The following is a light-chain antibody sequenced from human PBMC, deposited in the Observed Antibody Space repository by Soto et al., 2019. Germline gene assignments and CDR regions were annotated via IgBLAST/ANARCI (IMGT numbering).Light chain of an antibody. Sequence: QSALTQPRSVSGSPGQSVTISCTGTSSDVGGYNYVSWYQHHPGKAPKLMIYDVSKRPSGVPDRFFGSKSGNTASLTISGLQAEDEADYYCCSYAGSYTLLFGGGTQLTVL. CDR3: CSYAGSYTLL. J-gene: IGLJ2*01. CDR2: DVS. V-gene: IGLV2-11*01. CDR1: SSDVGGYNY.